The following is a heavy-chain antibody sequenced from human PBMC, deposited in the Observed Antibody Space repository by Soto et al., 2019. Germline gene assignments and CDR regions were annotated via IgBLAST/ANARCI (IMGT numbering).Heavy chain of an antibody. CDR2: ISSSSSYI. D-gene: IGHD1-26*01. CDR3: AKKGEPFYFDY. Sequence: GGSLRLSCAASGFTFSSYSMNWVRQAPGKGLEWVSFISSSSSYIYYADSVKGRFTISRDNAKNSLYLQMNSLRAEDTAVYYCAKKGEPFYFDYWGQGTLVTVSS. J-gene: IGHJ4*02. V-gene: IGHV3-21*04. CDR1: GFTFSSYS.